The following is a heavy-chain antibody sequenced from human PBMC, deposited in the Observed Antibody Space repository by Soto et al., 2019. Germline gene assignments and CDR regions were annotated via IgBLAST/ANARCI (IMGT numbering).Heavy chain of an antibody. CDR3: ATDSTYYYDSSGYYGVNY. J-gene: IGHJ4*02. CDR2: FDPEDGET. V-gene: IGHV1-24*01. Sequence: GASVKVSCKVSGYTLTELSMHWVRQAPGKGLEWMGGFDPEDGETIYAQKFQGRVTMTEDTSTDTAYMELSSLRSEDTAVYYCATDSTYYYDSSGYYGVNYWCQGTLVTVSS. D-gene: IGHD3-22*01. CDR1: GYTLTELS.